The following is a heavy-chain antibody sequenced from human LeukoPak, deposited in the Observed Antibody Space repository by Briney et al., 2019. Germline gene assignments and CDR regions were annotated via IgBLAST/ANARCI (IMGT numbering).Heavy chain of an antibody. D-gene: IGHD1-26*01. CDR3: ARSMRGMGATTGDFDY. CDR2: ISAYNGNT. Sequence: ASVKVSCKASGYTFTSYGISWVRQPPGQGLEWMGWISAYNGNTNYAQKLQGRVTMTTDTSTSTAYMELRSLSSDDTAVYYCARSMRGMGATTGDFDYWGQGTLVTVSS. V-gene: IGHV1-18*01. CDR1: GYTFTSYG. J-gene: IGHJ4*02.